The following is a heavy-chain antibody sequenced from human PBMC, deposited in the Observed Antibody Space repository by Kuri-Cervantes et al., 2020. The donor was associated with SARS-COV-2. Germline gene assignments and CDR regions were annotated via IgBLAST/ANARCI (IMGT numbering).Heavy chain of an antibody. V-gene: IGHV3-21*01. CDR3: ARPAETGTRFDY. CDR2: TSSSSSYI. Sequence: GESLKISCAASGFTFSSYSMNWVRQAPGKGLEWVSSTSSSSSYIYYADSVKGRFTISRDDAKNSLYLQMNSLRAEDTAVYYCARPAETGTRFDYWGQGTLVTVSS. D-gene: IGHD1-1*01. J-gene: IGHJ4*02. CDR1: GFTFSSYS.